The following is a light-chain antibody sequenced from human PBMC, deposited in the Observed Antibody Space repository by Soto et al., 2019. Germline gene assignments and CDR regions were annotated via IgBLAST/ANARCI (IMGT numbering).Light chain of an antibody. CDR3: SSYTSSNTVV. V-gene: IGLV2-14*01. CDR1: SSDVGGYNY. J-gene: IGLJ2*01. CDR2: EVS. Sequence: QSALTLPASVSGSPGQSITISCTGTSSDVGGYNYGSWYQQHPGKAPKLMIYEVSNRPSGVSNRFSGSKSGNTASLTISGLQTEDEADYYCSSYTSSNTVVFGAGTMLTVL.